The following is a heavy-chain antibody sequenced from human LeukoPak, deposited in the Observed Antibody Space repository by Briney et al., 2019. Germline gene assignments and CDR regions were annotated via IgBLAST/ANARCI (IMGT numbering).Heavy chain of an antibody. V-gene: IGHV5-51*01. CDR1: GYSFTSYW. CDR2: IYPGDSDT. D-gene: IGHD5-24*01. Sequence: GESLKISCKGSGYSFTSYWIGWVRQMPGKGLEWMGIIYPGDSDTRYSPSFQGQVTISADKSISTAYLQWSSLKASDTAMYYCAGPKSRDGYNYGDWYFDLWGRGTLVTVSS. CDR3: AGPKSRDGYNYGDWYFDL. J-gene: IGHJ2*01.